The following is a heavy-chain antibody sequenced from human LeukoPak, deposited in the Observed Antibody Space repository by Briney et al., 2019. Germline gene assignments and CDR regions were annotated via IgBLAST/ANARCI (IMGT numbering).Heavy chain of an antibody. V-gene: IGHV4-59*01. Sequence: PSETLSLTCSVSGDSISSYYWSWIRQPPGKGLEWIGYIYYSGRTNYNPSLKSRVTISVDTSKNQFSLTLSFVTAADTAVYYCARGQKYRNGYTVTELGSGYFDYWGQGTLVTVSS. D-gene: IGHD5-18*01. CDR1: GDSISSYY. CDR2: IYYSGRT. J-gene: IGHJ4*02. CDR3: ARGQKYRNGYTVTELGSGYFDY.